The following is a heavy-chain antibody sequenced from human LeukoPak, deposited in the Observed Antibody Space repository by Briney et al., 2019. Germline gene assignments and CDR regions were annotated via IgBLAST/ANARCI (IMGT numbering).Heavy chain of an antibody. CDR1: GGSISSGGYS. J-gene: IGHJ4*02. Sequence: SQTLSLTCAVSGGSISSGGYSWSWIRQPLGKGLEWIGYIYHSGSTYYNPSLKSRVTISVDRSKNQFSLKLGSVTAADTAVYYCARDRDCGGDCYYFDYWGQGTLVTVSS. CDR3: ARDRDCGGDCYYFDY. CDR2: IYHSGST. D-gene: IGHD2-21*02. V-gene: IGHV4-30-2*01.